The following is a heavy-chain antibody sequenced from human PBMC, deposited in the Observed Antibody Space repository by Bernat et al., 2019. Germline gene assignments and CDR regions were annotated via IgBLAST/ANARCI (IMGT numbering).Heavy chain of an antibody. CDR1: GYTFTGYY. D-gene: IGHD3-22*01. CDR3: ARNGASEDLETNYYDSSGYYDY. J-gene: IGHJ4*02. CDR2: INPNSGGT. V-gene: IGHV1-2*04. Sequence: QVQLVQSGAEVKKPGASVKVSCKASGYTFTGYYMHWVRQAPGQGLEWMGWINPNSGGTNYAQKFQGWVTMTRDTSISTAYMELSRLRSDDTAVYYCARNGASEDLETNYYDSSGYYDYWGQGTLVTVSS.